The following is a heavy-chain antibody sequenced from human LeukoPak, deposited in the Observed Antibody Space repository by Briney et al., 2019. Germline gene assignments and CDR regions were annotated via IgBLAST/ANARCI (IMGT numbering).Heavy chain of an antibody. CDR3: ARSPSYYHGSGSYLDY. V-gene: IGHV1-18*01. CDR1: GYSFTRYD. D-gene: IGHD3-10*01. J-gene: IGHJ4*02. Sequence: ASVKVSCKASGYSFTRYDFTWVRQAPGQGLEWMGRISAYNGETDYAQKFQGRVTMTTEKSTSTAYMELRSQRSDDTAVYYCARSPSYYHGSGSYLDYWGQGTLVTVSS. CDR2: ISAYNGET.